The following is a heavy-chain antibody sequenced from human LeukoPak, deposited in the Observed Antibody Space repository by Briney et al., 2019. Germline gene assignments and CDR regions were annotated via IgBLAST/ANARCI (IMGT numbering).Heavy chain of an antibody. Sequence: SQTLSLTCAISGDSVSSNSAAWNWIRQSPSRGLEWLGRTYYRSKWYNDYAVSVKSRITINPDTSKNQFSLQLNSVTPEDTAVYYCARGGKHCSSTSCYRRTFDYWGQGTLVTVSS. CDR1: GDSVSSNSAA. J-gene: IGHJ4*02. D-gene: IGHD2-2*01. V-gene: IGHV6-1*01. CDR3: ARGGKHCSSTSCYRRTFDY. CDR2: TYYRSKWYN.